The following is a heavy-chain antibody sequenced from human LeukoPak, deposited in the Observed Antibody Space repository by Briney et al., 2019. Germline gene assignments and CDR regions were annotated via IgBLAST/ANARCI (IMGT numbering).Heavy chain of an antibody. J-gene: IGHJ4*02. CDR1: GFTFSSYG. D-gene: IGHD3-10*01. CDR2: IKPDGSEK. V-gene: IGHV3-7*01. Sequence: PGGSLRLSCAASGFTFSSYGMSWVGQSPGKGREGVANIKPDGSEKYYVDSVKGRFTISRDNARNTLFLEMNSLRAEDTAVYYCARERMYSGSGSTFPYYDYWGQGTLVIVSS. CDR3: ARERMYSGSGSTFPYYDY.